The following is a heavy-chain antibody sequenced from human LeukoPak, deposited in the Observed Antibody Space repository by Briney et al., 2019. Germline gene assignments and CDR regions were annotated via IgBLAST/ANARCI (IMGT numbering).Heavy chain of an antibody. CDR2: INTYNGNT. D-gene: IGHD6-19*01. CDR3: ARDPHEFSSGWSHFEY. CDR1: GYTFTSYG. V-gene: IGHV1-18*01. Sequence: GASVKVSCKASGYTFTSYGISWVRQAPGQGLEWMGWINTYNGNTNYAQKLQGRVTMTTDTSTSTADMELRSLRSDDTAVYCCARDPHEFSSGWSHFEYWGQGTLVTVSS. J-gene: IGHJ4*02.